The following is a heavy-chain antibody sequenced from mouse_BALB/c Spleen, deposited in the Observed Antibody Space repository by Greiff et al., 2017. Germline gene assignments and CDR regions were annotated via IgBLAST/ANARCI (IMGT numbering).Heavy chain of an antibody. CDR1: GFNIKDYY. J-gene: IGHJ4*01. CDR3: ARDYGNYLYAMDY. Sequence: VQLQQSGAELVRPGALVKLSCKASGFNIKDYYMHWVKQRPEQGLEWIGWIDPENGNTIYDPKFQGKASITADTSSNTAYLQLSSLTSEDTAVYYCARDYGNYLYAMDYWGQGTSVTVSS. D-gene: IGHD2-1*01. V-gene: IGHV14-1*02. CDR2: IDPENGNT.